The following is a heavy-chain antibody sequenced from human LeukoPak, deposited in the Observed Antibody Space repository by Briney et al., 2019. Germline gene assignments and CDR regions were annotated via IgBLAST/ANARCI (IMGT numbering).Heavy chain of an antibody. Sequence: SQTLSLTCTVSGGSISSGVHYWSWIRRPPGKGLEWIGYIYYSGNTYYNPSLKNRVTISIDTSKNQFSLKLSSVTAADTAVYYCASRDTTSYWYFDLWGRGTLVTVSS. CDR2: IYYSGNT. CDR1: GGSISSGVHY. J-gene: IGHJ2*01. D-gene: IGHD4-17*01. V-gene: IGHV4-30-4*01. CDR3: ASRDTTSYWYFDL.